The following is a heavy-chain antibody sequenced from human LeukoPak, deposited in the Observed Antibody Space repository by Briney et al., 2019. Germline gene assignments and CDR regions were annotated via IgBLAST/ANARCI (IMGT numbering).Heavy chain of an antibody. Sequence: GGSLRLSCAASGFTVSSNYMTWVRQAPGKGLEWVSVIYSGGSTDYADSVKGRLTISRDKSKNTVYVQMSSLRTEDTAVYYCASGSKDDYYYGMDVWGQGTTVTVSS. J-gene: IGHJ6*02. CDR3: ASGSKDDYYYGMDV. CDR1: GFTVSSNY. CDR2: IYSGGST. V-gene: IGHV3-53*01. D-gene: IGHD5-24*01.